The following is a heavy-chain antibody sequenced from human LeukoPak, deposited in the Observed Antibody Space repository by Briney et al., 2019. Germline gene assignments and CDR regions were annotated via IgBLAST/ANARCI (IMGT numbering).Heavy chain of an antibody. J-gene: IGHJ3*02. Sequence: SVKVSCKASGGTFSSYAISWVRQAPGQGLEWMGGIIPIFGTANYAQKFQGRVTITADESTSTAYMELSSLRSEDTAVYYCARVIIFGVVMGAFDIWGQGTMVTVSS. CDR3: ARVIIFGVVMGAFDI. CDR1: GGTFSSYA. V-gene: IGHV1-69*13. CDR2: IIPIFGTA. D-gene: IGHD3-3*01.